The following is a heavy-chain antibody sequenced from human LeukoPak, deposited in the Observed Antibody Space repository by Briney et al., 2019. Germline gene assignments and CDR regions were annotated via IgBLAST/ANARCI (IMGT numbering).Heavy chain of an antibody. CDR2: IYPADSDT. D-gene: IGHD2/OR15-2a*01. J-gene: IGHJ1*01. V-gene: IGHV5-51*01. Sequence: GESLKISCKDSPYYFVNFWIGWVRQMPGKGLEWMGIIYPADSDTRYNPSFQGHVTISADRSASTAYLQWHSLKASDTAIYYCARGINDEYFQSWGQGTLVTVSS. CDR3: ARGINDEYFQS. CDR1: PYYFVNFW.